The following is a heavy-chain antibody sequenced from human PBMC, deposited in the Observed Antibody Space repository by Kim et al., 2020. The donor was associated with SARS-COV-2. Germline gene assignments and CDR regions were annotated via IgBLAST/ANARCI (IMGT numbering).Heavy chain of an antibody. CDR1: GGSFSGYY. CDR2: INHSGST. V-gene: IGHV4-34*01. CDR3: ASGAPYGSGSYSL. J-gene: IGHJ4*02. D-gene: IGHD3-10*01. Sequence: SETLSLTCAVYGGSFSGYYWSWIRQPPGKGLEWIGEINHSGSTNYNPSLKSRVTISVDTSKNQFSLKLSSVTAADTAVYYCASGAPYGSGSYSLWGQGTL.